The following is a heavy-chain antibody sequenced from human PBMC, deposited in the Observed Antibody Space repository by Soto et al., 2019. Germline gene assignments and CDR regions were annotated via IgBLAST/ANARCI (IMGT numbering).Heavy chain of an antibody. J-gene: IGHJ4*02. V-gene: IGHV3-30-3*01. Sequence: QVQLVESGGGVVQPGRSLRLSCAASGFTFSSYAMHWVRQAPGKGLEWVAIISYDGSNKYYADSVKGRFSISRDNSKNTLYLQMNSLRADGTAVYYCARDPGSSGWYVWDYWVQGTLVTVSS. CDR3: ARDPGSSGWYVWDY. D-gene: IGHD6-19*01. CDR1: GFTFSSYA. CDR2: ISYDGSNK.